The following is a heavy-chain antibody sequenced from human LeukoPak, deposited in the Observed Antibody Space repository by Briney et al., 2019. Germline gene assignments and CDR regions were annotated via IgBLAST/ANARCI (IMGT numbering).Heavy chain of an antibody. Sequence: GGSLRLSCXASGFSFSRYYMSWVRQAPGKGLEWVSVLFSGGDTYYADSVKDRFSISRDSSRETLFLQMNSLRADDTAVYYCARQGYDSGFDYWGHGTMVTVSS. CDR3: ARQGYDSGFDY. CDR1: GFSFSRYY. CDR2: LFSGGDT. V-gene: IGHV3-66*04. D-gene: IGHD5-12*01. J-gene: IGHJ4*01.